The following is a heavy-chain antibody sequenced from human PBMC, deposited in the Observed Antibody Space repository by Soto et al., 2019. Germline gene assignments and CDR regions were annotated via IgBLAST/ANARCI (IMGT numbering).Heavy chain of an antibody. CDR1: GFAFSSYA. Sequence: GGSLRLSCAASGFAFSSYAMSLVRQAPGKGLEWVSTITGGGGTTYYADSVKGRFTIARDNSKNTLYLQMNSLRAEDTALYYCAKGSSSWPTSGRAYFDNWGQGTLVTVSS. CDR3: AKGSSSWPTSGRAYFDN. D-gene: IGHD6-19*01. V-gene: IGHV3-23*01. CDR2: ITGGGGTT. J-gene: IGHJ4*02.